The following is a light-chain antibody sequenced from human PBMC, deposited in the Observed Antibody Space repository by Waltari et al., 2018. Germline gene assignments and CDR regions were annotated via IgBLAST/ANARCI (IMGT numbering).Light chain of an antibody. CDR2: WAS. Sequence: NCKSSESVLFSSRNKNHLAWYQQKPGHPPKLLLYWASTRESGVPDRFSGSGSGTDFTLTISSLQAEDVAIYYCQQYYDSPLTFGGGTKGEIK. CDR3: QQYYDSPLT. J-gene: IGKJ4*01. CDR1: ESVLFSSRNKNH. V-gene: IGKV4-1*01.